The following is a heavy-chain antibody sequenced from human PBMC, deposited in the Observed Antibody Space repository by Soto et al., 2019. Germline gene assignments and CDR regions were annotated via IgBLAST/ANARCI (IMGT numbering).Heavy chain of an antibody. D-gene: IGHD3-10*01. J-gene: IGHJ5*02. Sequence: SETLSLTCAVYGGSFSGYYWSWIRQPPGKGLEWIGEINHSGSTNYNPSLKSRVTISVDTSKNQFSLKLSSVTAADTAVYYCARDVGSGSYRANWFDPWGQGTLVTVSS. V-gene: IGHV4-34*01. CDR1: GGSFSGYY. CDR3: ARDVGSGSYRANWFDP. CDR2: INHSGST.